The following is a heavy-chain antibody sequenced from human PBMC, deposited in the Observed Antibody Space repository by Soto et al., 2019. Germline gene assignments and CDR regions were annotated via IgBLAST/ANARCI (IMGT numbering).Heavy chain of an antibody. D-gene: IGHD3-3*01. Sequence: EVQLVESGGGLVQPGGSLRLSCAASGFTFSSYWMSWVRQAPGKGLEWVANIKQDGSEKYYVDSVKGRFTISRDNAKNSLYLQMDSLRAEDPAVYYCARDRYSYYDFWSGSLPYYYFGMDVWGQGTTVTVSS. V-gene: IGHV3-7*01. CDR2: IKQDGSEK. CDR3: ARDRYSYYDFWSGSLPYYYFGMDV. CDR1: GFTFSSYW. J-gene: IGHJ6*02.